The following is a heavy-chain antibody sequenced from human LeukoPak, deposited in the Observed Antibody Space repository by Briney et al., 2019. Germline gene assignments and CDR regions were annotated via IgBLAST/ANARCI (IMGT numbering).Heavy chain of an antibody. V-gene: IGHV3-30-3*01. J-gene: IGHJ3*02. CDR2: ISYDGSNK. CDR3: AREHHDAFDI. Sequence: GGSLRLSCAASGFTFSSYAMHWVRQAPGEGLEWVAVISYDGSNKYYADSVKGRFTISRDNSKNTLYLQMNSLRAEDTAVYYCAREHHDAFDIWGQGTMVTVSS. CDR1: GFTFSSYA.